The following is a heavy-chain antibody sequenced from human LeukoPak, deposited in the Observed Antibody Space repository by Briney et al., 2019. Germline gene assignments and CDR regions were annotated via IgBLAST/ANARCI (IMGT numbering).Heavy chain of an antibody. J-gene: IGHJ1*01. D-gene: IGHD1-26*01. CDR2: INGDGSIT. CDR3: VREVGAPGSFQH. Sequence: GSLRLSCAASGFTFSSNWMHWVRQAPGKCLVWVSRINGDGSITTLAESVKGRFSISRNNADNTLHLQMNSLRGEDTAVYHCVREVGAPGSFQHWGQGALVTVSS. CDR1: GFTFSSNW. V-gene: IGHV3-74*01.